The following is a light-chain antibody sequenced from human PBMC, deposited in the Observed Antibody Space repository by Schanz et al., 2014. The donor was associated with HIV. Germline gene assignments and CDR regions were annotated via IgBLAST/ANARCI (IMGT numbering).Light chain of an antibody. V-gene: IGLV1-47*02. Sequence: QSVLTQPPSASGTPGQRVTISCSGSSSNIGSNYVYWYHQLPGTAPKLLIYHNNQRPSGVPDRFSGSKSGTSASLAISGLQPEDEADYYCISYTSDTVLFGGGTKLTVL. J-gene: IGLJ2*01. CDR2: HNN. CDR3: ISYTSDTVL. CDR1: SSNIGSNY.